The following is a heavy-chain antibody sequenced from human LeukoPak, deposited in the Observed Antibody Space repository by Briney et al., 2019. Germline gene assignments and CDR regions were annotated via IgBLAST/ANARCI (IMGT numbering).Heavy chain of an antibody. CDR2: IYHSGST. V-gene: IGHV4-38-2*01. Sequence: SETLSLTCAVSGYSISSGYYWGWIRQPPGKGLEWIGSIYHSGSTYYNPSLKSRVTISIDTSKNQFSLKLSSVTAADTAVYYCARHRAPYSGSYVDYWGQGTLVTVSS. J-gene: IGHJ4*02. CDR1: GYSISSGYY. CDR3: ARHRAPYSGSYVDY. D-gene: IGHD1-26*01.